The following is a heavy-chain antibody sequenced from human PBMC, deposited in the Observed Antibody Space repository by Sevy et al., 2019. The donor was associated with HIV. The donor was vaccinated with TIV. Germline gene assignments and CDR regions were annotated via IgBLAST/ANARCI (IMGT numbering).Heavy chain of an antibody. CDR2: ISSSGADT. D-gene: IGHD6-19*01. Sequence: GGSLRLSCAASGFTFSSYAMSWVRQAPGKGLEWVSAISSSGADTYYADSVKGRFTISRDNSKNTLYLQMNSLRAEDTAVYYCAKGRLVKDYYYGMDVWGQGTTVTVSS. J-gene: IGHJ6*02. CDR1: GFTFSSYA. CDR3: AKGRLVKDYYYGMDV. V-gene: IGHV3-23*01.